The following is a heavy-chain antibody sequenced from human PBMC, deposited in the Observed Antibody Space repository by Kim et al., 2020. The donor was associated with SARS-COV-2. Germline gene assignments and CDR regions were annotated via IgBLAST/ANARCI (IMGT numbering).Heavy chain of an antibody. V-gene: IGHV3-23*01. J-gene: IGHJ4*02. Sequence: AESVKGRFTISRDNSKNTLYLQMNSLRAEDTAVYYCAKDLNVYGDFYFDYWGQGTLVTVSS. CDR3: AKDLNVYGDFYFDY. D-gene: IGHD4-17*01.